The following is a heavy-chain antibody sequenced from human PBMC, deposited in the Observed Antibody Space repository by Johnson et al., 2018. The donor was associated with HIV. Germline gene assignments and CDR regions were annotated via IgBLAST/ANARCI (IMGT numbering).Heavy chain of an antibody. V-gene: IGHV3-33*08. J-gene: IGHJ3*02. CDR3: ARERNMIVVDDDAFDI. CDR2: IWYDGSNK. CDR1: GFTFSTYG. D-gene: IGHD3-22*01. Sequence: QMLLVESGGGVVQPGRSLRLSCAASGFTFSTYGMHWVRQAPGKGLEWVAVIWYDGSNKYYADSVKGRFTISRDNSKNTLYLQMNSLRAEDTAVYYCARERNMIVVDDDAFDIWGQGTMVTVSS.